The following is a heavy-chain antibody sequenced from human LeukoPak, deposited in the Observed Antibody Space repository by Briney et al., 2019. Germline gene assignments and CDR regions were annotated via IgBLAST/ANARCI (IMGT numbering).Heavy chain of an antibody. J-gene: IGHJ4*02. CDR1: GGSISSSSYY. D-gene: IGHD6-13*01. Sequence: PSETLSLTCTVSGGSISSSSYYWGWIRQPPGKGLEWIGEINHSGSINYNPSLKSRVTISVDTSKNQFSLKLSSVTAADTAVYYCARVWSSSRPFSRDYWGQGTLVTVSS. CDR3: ARVWSSSRPFSRDY. V-gene: IGHV4-39*07. CDR2: INHSGSI.